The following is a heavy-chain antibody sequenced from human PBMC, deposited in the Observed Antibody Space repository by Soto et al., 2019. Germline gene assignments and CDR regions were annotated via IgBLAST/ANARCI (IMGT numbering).Heavy chain of an antibody. CDR1: GGSFSGYY. V-gene: IGHV4-34*01. J-gene: IGHJ4*02. CDR3: ARTTAVPNTLRSRYFFDY. D-gene: IGHD4-17*01. CDR2: INHSGST. Sequence: SETLSLTCAVYGGSFSGYYWSWIRQPPGKGLEWIGEINHSGSTNYNPSLKSRVTISVDLSKNQFSLRLSSVTTADTALYYCARTTAVPNTLRSRYFFDYWGQGTLVTVSS.